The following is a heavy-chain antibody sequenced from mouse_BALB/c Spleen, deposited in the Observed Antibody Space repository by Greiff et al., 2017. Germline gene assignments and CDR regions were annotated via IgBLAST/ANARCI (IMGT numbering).Heavy chain of an antibody. CDR1: GFTFSSFG. J-gene: IGHJ4*01. V-gene: IGHV5-17*02. D-gene: IGHD1-2*01. CDR2: ISSGSSTI. CDR3: ARSSLLRLQVYAMDY. Sequence: EVQRVESGGGLVQPGGSRKLSCAASGFTFSSFGMHWVRQAPEKGLEWVAYISSGSSTIYYADTVKGRFTISRDNPKNTLFLQMTSLRSEDTAMYYCARSSLLRLQVYAMDYWGQGTSVTVSS.